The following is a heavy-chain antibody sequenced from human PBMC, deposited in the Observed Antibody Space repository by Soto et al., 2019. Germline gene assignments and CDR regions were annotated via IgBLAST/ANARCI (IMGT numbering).Heavy chain of an antibody. CDR1: GFTFSSYG. CDR3: AKDRGGDCPDNSCYFGADY. CDR2: ISDTGSSH. J-gene: IGHJ4*02. D-gene: IGHD2-2*01. V-gene: IGHV3-30*18. Sequence: PGGPLRLSCVVSGFTFSSYGMHWVRQAPGKGLECVAVISDTGSSHYYAASVEGRFTISRENSKNTLSLHMDRLRVEDTAVYYCAKDRGGDCPDNSCYFGADYWGQGTPVTVSS.